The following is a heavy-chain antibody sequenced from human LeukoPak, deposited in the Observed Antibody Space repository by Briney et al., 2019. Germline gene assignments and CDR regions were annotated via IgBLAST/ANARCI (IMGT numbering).Heavy chain of an antibody. CDR2: INPNSGGT. Sequence: ASVKVSCKASGYTFTDYYIHWVRQAPGQGLEWMGWINPNSGGTDYAPKFQGRISLTRDTSINTAYMELSRLRFDDSAVYFCARGSFDYWGQGTLVTVSS. CDR3: ARGSFDY. J-gene: IGHJ4*02. CDR1: GYTFTDYY. V-gene: IGHV1-2*02.